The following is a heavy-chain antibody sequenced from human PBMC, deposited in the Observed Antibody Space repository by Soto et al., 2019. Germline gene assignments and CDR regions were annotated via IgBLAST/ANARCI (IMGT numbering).Heavy chain of an antibody. D-gene: IGHD6-19*01. CDR3: AKDGPYSSGWYGGFGY. CDR2: ISYDGSNK. CDR1: GFTFSSYG. V-gene: IGHV3-30*18. Sequence: PGGSLRLSCAASGFTFSSYGMHWVRQAPGKGLEWVAVISYDGSNKYYADSVKGRFTISRDNSKNTLYLQMNSLRAEDTAVYYCAKDGPYSSGWYGGFGYWGQGTLVTVSS. J-gene: IGHJ4*02.